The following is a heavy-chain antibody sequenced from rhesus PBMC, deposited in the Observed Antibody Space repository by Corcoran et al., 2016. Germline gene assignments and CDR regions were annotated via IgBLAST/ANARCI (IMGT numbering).Heavy chain of an antibody. CDR1: GYSISSGYY. J-gene: IGHJ4*01. Sequence: QVQLQESGPGLVKPSETLSLTCAVSGYSISSGYYWGWIRQPPGKGMEYIGYISGSSGSTYYNPSLSSRVTISKDTSKNQFALKLSSVTAADTAVYYCARRYSSWSTAYFDYWGQGVLVTVSS. V-gene: IGHV4-99*01. CDR2: ISGSSGST. CDR3: ARRYSSWSTAYFDY. D-gene: IGHD6-13*01.